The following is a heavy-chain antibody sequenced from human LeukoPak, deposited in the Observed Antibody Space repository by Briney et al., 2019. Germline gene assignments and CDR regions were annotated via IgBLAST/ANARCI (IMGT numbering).Heavy chain of an antibody. CDR3: ARGRDWFDP. V-gene: IGHV3-7*04. CDR1: GFTFTIHY. Sequence: GGSLRLSCAASGFTFTIHYMTWVRQAPGMGLEWVANINQDGSEKYYVDSVKGRFTISRGNAKNSLYLQMNSLRAEDTAVYYCARGRDWFDPLGQGTLVTVSS. J-gene: IGHJ5*02. CDR2: INQDGSEK.